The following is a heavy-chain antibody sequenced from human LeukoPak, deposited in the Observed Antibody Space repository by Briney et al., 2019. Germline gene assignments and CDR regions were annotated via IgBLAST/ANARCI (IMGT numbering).Heavy chain of an antibody. Sequence: PSETLSLPCAVYGGSFSGYYWSWIRQPPGKGLEWIGEINHSGSTNYNPSLKSRVTISVDTSKNQFSLKLSSVTAADTAVYYCARHVRGGSYFNYWGQGTLVTVSS. CDR1: GGSFSGYY. CDR2: INHSGST. CDR3: ARHVRGGSYFNY. D-gene: IGHD3-16*01. J-gene: IGHJ4*02. V-gene: IGHV4-34*01.